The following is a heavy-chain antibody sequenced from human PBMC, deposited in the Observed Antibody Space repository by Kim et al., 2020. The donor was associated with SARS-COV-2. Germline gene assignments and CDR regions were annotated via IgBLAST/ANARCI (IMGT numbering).Heavy chain of an antibody. CDR2: IYYSGST. V-gene: IGHV4-39*07. D-gene: IGHD4-17*01. CDR1: GGSISSSSYY. CDR3: ARRRLGAYGMDV. J-gene: IGHJ6*02. Sequence: SETLSLTCTVSGGSISSSSYYWGWIRQPPGKGLEWIGSIYYSGSTYYNPSLKSRVTISVDTSKNQFSLKLSSVTAADTAVYYCARRRLGAYGMDVWGQGTTVTVSS.